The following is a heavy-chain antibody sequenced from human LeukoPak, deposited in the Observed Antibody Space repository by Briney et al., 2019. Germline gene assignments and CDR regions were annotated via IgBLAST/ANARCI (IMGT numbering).Heavy chain of an antibody. Sequence: GASVKVSCKASGGTFSSYAISWVRQAPGQGLEWMGGIIPIFGTANYAQKFQGRVTINADESTSTAYMELSSLRSEDTAVYYCARDARSVLRYFDWSVLFDYWGQGTLVTVSS. CDR1: GGTFSSYA. D-gene: IGHD3-9*01. V-gene: IGHV1-69*13. CDR3: ARDARSVLRYFDWSVLFDY. J-gene: IGHJ4*02. CDR2: IIPIFGTA.